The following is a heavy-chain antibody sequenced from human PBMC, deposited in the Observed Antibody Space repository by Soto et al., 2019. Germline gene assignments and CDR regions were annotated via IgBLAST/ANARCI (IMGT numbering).Heavy chain of an antibody. D-gene: IGHD5-12*01. V-gene: IGHV5-51*01. Sequence: EVQLVQSGAEVKKPGESLQISCKGSGYSFPSSWIGWVRQMPGKGLEWMGIIYPSDSDTRYSPSFQGQVTISADKSINIAYLQWSSLKASDTAIYYCARRGDGYNWGYWGQGTLVTVSS. CDR1: GYSFPSSW. J-gene: IGHJ4*02. CDR3: ARRGDGYNWGY. CDR2: IYPSDSDT.